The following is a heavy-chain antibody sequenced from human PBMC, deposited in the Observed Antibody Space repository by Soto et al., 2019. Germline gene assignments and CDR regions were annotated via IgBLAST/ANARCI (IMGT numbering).Heavy chain of an antibody. Sequence: NPSETLSLTCTVSGGSISSGGYYWSWIRQHPGKGLEWIGYRYYSGSTYYNPSLKSRVTISVDTSKNQFSLKLSSVTAADTAVYYCARDRRAYYYASTGYPIELKMPYHNYGMDVRCQGTT. J-gene: IGHJ6*02. CDR3: ARDRRAYYYASTGYPIELKMPYHNYGMDV. CDR1: GGSISSGGYY. CDR2: RYYSGST. D-gene: IGHD3-22*01. V-gene: IGHV4-31*03.